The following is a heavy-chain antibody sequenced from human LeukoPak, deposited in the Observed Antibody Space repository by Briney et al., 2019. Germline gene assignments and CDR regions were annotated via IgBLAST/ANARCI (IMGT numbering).Heavy chain of an antibody. V-gene: IGHV1-69*05. CDR1: GGTFSSYA. D-gene: IGHD5-24*01. Sequence: SVKVSCKASGGTFSSYAISWVRQAPGQGLEWMGGIIPIFGTANYAQKLQGRVTITTDESTSTAYMELSSLRSEDTAVYYCARGRWLQPWGYFDYWGQGTLVTVSS. CDR3: ARGRWLQPWGYFDY. CDR2: IIPIFGTA. J-gene: IGHJ4*02.